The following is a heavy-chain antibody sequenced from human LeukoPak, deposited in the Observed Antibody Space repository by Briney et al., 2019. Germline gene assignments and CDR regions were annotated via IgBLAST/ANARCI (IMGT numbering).Heavy chain of an antibody. CDR2: IYYSGST. J-gene: IGHJ5*02. V-gene: IGHV4-39*07. D-gene: IGHD3-10*01. Sequence: PSETLSLTCTVSGGSISSSSYYWGWIRQPPGKGLEWIGSIYYSGSTYYNPSLKSRVTISVDTSKSQFSLKLSSVTAADTAVYYCARGPTMVRGVIKGPFKGLAPWGQGTLVTVSS. CDR3: ARGPTMVRGVIKGPFKGLAP. CDR1: GGSISSSSYY.